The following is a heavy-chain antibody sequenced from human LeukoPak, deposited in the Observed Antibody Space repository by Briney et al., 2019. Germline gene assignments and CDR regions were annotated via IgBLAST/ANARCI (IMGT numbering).Heavy chain of an antibody. J-gene: IGHJ5*02. CDR2: IYYSGST. CDR3: ARFGGGAFDP. Sequence: TSETLSLTCTVSGGSISSYYWSWIRQPPGKGLEWIGYIYYSGSTNYNPSLKSRVTISVDTSKNQFSLKLSSVTAADTAVYYCARFGGGAFDPWGQGTLDTVSS. CDR1: GGSISSYY. V-gene: IGHV4-59*01. D-gene: IGHD3-10*01.